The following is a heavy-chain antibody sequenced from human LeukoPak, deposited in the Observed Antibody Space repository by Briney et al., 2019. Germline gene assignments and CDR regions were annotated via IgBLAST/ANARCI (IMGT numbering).Heavy chain of an antibody. Sequence: SETLSLTCTVSGGSISSSSYYWGWIRQPPGKGLEWIGSIYYSGSTYYNPSLKSRVTISVDTSKNQFSLKLSFVTAADTAVYYCARHADTAMGNFDYWGQGTLVTVSS. CDR1: GGSISSSSYY. D-gene: IGHD5-18*01. CDR3: ARHADTAMGNFDY. V-gene: IGHV4-39*01. CDR2: IYYSGST. J-gene: IGHJ4*02.